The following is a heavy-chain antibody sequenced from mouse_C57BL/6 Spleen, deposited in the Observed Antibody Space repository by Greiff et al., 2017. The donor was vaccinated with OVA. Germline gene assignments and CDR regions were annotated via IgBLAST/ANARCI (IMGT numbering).Heavy chain of an antibody. CDR2: IHPNSGST. Sequence: VQLQQPGAELVKPGASVKLSCKASGYTFTSYWMHWVKQRPGQGLEWIGMIHPNSGSTNYNEKFKSKATLTVDKSSITAYMQLSSLTSEDSAVYYCARGYYSNPYAMDYWGQGTSVTVSS. J-gene: IGHJ4*01. CDR1: GYTFTSYW. D-gene: IGHD2-5*01. V-gene: IGHV1-64*01. CDR3: ARGYYSNPYAMDY.